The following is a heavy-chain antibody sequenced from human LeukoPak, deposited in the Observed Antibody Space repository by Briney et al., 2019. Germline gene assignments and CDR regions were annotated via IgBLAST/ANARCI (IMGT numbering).Heavy chain of an antibody. Sequence: SETLSLTCTVSGGSISSYYWSWIRQPPGKGLEWIGYIYYSGSANYNPSLKSRVTISVDTSKNQFSLKLSSVTAADTAVYYCARRGDSGYDQFDYWGQGTLVTVSS. J-gene: IGHJ4*02. CDR1: GGSISSYY. CDR2: IYYSGSA. V-gene: IGHV4-59*08. D-gene: IGHD5-12*01. CDR3: ARRGDSGYDQFDY.